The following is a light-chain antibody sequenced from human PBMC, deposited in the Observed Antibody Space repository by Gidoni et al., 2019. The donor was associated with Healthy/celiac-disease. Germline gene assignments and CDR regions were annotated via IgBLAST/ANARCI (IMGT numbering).Light chain of an antibody. V-gene: IGKV3-11*01. CDR2: DAS. J-gene: IGKJ5*01. CDR1: QSVSSY. CDR3: QQRSNWPLT. Sequence: EIVLTQSPATLSLSPGERATLSCRASQSVSSYLAWYQQKPGQAPRLLIYDASNRATGIPARFSGSGSGTDFTLTISSLEPEDFAVYYCQQRSNWPLTFRQXTRLEI.